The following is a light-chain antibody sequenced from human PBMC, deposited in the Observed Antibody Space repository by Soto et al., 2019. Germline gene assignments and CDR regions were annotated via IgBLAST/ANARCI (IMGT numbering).Light chain of an antibody. Sequence: QSVLTQPASVSGSPGQSITISCTGTSSDVGGYNYVSWYQQHPGKAPKLMIYDVSNRPSGVSNRFSGSKSGTTASLTISGLQAEDVADYYCSSYTSSSTLVVFGGGTKLTVL. V-gene: IGLV2-14*01. J-gene: IGLJ2*01. CDR2: DVS. CDR3: SSYTSSSTLVV. CDR1: SSDVGGYNY.